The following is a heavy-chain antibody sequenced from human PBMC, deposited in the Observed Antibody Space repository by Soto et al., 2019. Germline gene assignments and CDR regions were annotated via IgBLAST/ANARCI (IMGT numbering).Heavy chain of an antibody. D-gene: IGHD6-19*01. CDR3: ARRLRYSSGLDDYYSMDV. J-gene: IGHJ6*02. V-gene: IGHV3-33*01. CDR1: GFTFSYYG. Sequence: QVQLVESGGGVVQPGRSLRLSCAPSGFTFSYYGMHWVRQAPGKGLEWVAAIWYDGSNIHYGDSVKGRFTISRDNSKNTLYLQMNSLRAEDTAVYYCARRLRYSSGLDDYYSMDVWGQGTTVTVSS. CDR2: IWYDGSNI.